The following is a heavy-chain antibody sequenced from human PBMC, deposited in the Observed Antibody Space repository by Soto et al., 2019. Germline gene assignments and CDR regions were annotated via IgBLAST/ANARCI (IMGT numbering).Heavy chain of an antibody. J-gene: IGHJ1*01. CDR1: GGTFSSYA. Sequence: QVQLVQSGAEVKKPGSSVKVSCKASGGTFSSYAISWVRQAPGQGLEWMGIINPSGGSTSYAQKFQGRVTMTRDTSTSTVYMELSSLRSEDTAVYYCARVGGLRYCSGGSCYSVAEYFQHWGQGTLVTVSS. V-gene: IGHV1-46*01. CDR3: ARVGGLRYCSGGSCYSVAEYFQH. D-gene: IGHD2-15*01. CDR2: INPSGGST.